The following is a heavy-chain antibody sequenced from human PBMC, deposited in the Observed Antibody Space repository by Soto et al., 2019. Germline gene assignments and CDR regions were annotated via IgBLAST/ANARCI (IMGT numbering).Heavy chain of an antibody. CDR2: IFHSGTP. V-gene: IGHV4-31*03. CDR3: ARDRRMVTNLGGYYYYSMDV. J-gene: IGHJ6*02. D-gene: IGHD5-18*01. CDR1: GGSISSGVYY. Sequence: QVQLQESGPGLVKPSQTLSLTCTVSGGSISSGVYYWSWIRQHPGKGLEWIGYIFHSGTPYYNPSLKSRLTISVDTSKTQFSLKLSSVTAADTAVYYCARDRRMVTNLGGYYYYSMDVWGQGTTVTVSS.